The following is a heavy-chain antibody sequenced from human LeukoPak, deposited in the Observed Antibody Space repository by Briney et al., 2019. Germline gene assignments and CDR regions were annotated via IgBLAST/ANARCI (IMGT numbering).Heavy chain of an antibody. V-gene: IGHV3-23*01. D-gene: IGHD5-24*01. CDR1: GFTFSSHG. Sequence: GGSLTLSCAASGFTFSSHGMNWVRQAPGKGLEWVSGIIPSGHTTYYADSVRGRFTISRDNSRNTLYLQMNSLRAEDTAVYYCAKDDRWLQFCCWGQGTLVTVSA. CDR2: IIPSGHTT. CDR3: AKDDRWLQFCC. J-gene: IGHJ4*02.